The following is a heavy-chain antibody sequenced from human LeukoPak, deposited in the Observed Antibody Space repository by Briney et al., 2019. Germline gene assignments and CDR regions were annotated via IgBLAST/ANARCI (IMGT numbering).Heavy chain of an antibody. J-gene: IGHJ4*02. CDR2: IKQDGSEK. Sequence: GGSLRLSCAASGFTFSSYWMSWVRQAPGKGLEWVANIKQDGSEKYYVDSVKGRFTISRDNAKNSLYLQMNSLRAEDTAVYYCARGGGRFGELLGRTRFDYWGQGTLVTVSS. D-gene: IGHD3-10*01. V-gene: IGHV3-7*01. CDR3: ARGGGRFGELLGRTRFDY. CDR1: GFTFSSYW.